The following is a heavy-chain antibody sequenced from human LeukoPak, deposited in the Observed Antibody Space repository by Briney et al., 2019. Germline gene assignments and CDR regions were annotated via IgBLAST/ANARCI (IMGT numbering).Heavy chain of an antibody. V-gene: IGHV5-51*01. D-gene: IGHD1-26*01. CDR1: GYSFTSYW. Sequence: GESLQISCKGSGYSFTSYWIGWVRQMPGKGLEWMGIIYPGDSDTRYSPSFQGQVTISADKSISTAYLQWRRLKASDTAMCYCARRSDYYYYMDVWGKGTTVTVSS. J-gene: IGHJ6*03. CDR3: ARRSDYYYYMDV. CDR2: IYPGDSDT.